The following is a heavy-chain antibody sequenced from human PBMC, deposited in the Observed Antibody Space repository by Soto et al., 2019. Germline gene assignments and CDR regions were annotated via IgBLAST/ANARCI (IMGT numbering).Heavy chain of an antibody. Sequence: AGGSLRLSCAASGFTFSSYGMHWVRQAPGKGLEWVAVISYDGSNKYYADSVKGRFTISRDNSKNTLYLQMNSLRAEDTAVYYCAKDRRAAAGTYYYYGMDVWGQGTTVTVSS. CDR1: GFTFSSYG. D-gene: IGHD6-13*01. J-gene: IGHJ6*02. V-gene: IGHV3-30*18. CDR3: AKDRRAAAGTYYYYGMDV. CDR2: ISYDGSNK.